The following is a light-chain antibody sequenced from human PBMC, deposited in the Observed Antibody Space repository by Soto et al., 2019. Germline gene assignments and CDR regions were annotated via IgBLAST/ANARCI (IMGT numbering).Light chain of an antibody. CDR1: ESVSSK. Sequence: EIVMTQSPATLSVSPGERATLSCRASESVSSKLAWYQQRPGQAPRLLIYGASTRAAGIPARFSGSGSGTEFTLTCSGRQSEDFAIYYCQQYRKWPLTFGQGTKLEIK. CDR2: GAS. V-gene: IGKV3-15*01. J-gene: IGKJ2*01. CDR3: QQYRKWPLT.